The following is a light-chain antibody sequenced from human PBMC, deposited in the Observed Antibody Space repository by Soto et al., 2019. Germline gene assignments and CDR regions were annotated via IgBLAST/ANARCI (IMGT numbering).Light chain of an antibody. CDR3: QQYYSYPRT. J-gene: IGKJ3*01. CDR2: AAS. V-gene: IGKV1-8*01. CDR1: QGISSY. Sequence: AIRMTQSPSSLSASTGDRVTITCRASQGISSYLAWYQQKPGKAPKLLIYAASTLQSGVPSRFSGSGSGTDFTLTISCLQSEDFATYYCQQYYSYPRTFGPGIKVDIX.